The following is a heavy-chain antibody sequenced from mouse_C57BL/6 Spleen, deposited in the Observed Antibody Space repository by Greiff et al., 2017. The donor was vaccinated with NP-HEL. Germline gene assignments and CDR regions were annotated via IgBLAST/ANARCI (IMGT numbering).Heavy chain of an antibody. CDR3: TRSYYYGSSYDY. D-gene: IGHD1-1*01. Sequence: VQLQQSGAELVRPGASVTLSCKASGYTFTDYEMHWVKQTPVHGLEWIGAIDPETGGTAYNQKFKGKAILTADKSSSTAYMELRSLTSEDSAVYYGTRSYYYGSSYDYWGQGTTLTVSS. V-gene: IGHV1-15*01. CDR1: GYTFTDYE. J-gene: IGHJ2*01. CDR2: IDPETGGT.